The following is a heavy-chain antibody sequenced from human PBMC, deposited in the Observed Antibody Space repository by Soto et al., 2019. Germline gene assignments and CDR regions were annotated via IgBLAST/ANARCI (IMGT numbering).Heavy chain of an antibody. D-gene: IGHD2-8*02. V-gene: IGHV1-69*01. Sequence: QVQLVQSGAEVKKTGSSVKVSCKASGGTFSIYGFSWVRQAPGQGPEWIGGIIPILTTPNYAQKFQGRVTIVADESTTTVYMELSSLKLEDTAVYYCATSVGIATTGEDGMDVWGQGTSVTVSS. CDR1: GGTFSIYG. J-gene: IGHJ6*02. CDR2: IIPILTTP. CDR3: ATSVGIATTGEDGMDV.